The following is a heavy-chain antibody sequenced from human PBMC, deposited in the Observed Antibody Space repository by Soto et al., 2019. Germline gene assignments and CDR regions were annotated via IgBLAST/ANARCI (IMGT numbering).Heavy chain of an antibody. CDR2: ISYDGVNK. CDR1: GFNFSTYG. D-gene: IGHD1-26*01. Sequence: VQVVESGGGLVQPGRSLRLSCGASGFNFSTYGMHWVRQVPGKGLEWVAVISYDGVNKYSAGSVRGRFTISRDNSKNTLYLQMNSLRAEDTAVYYCAKGLVGYVFGVQDYFFGMDVWGQGTTVTVAS. J-gene: IGHJ6*02. CDR3: AKGLVGYVFGVQDYFFGMDV. V-gene: IGHV3-30*18.